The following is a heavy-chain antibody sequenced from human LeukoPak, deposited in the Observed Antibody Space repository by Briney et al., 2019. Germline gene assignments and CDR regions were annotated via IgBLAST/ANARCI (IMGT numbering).Heavy chain of an antibody. J-gene: IGHJ5*02. V-gene: IGHV4-59*01. CDR1: GGPISGYY. Sequence: SETLSLTCTVSGGPISGYYWNWIRQPPGKGLEWIGSIYYSGRTSFNGSLKTRITMSVDTSKNQLSLKLTSVTTADTAVYFCARDSAGDYWLDPWGQGTPVTVSS. CDR2: IYYSGRT. CDR3: ARDSAGDYWLDP. D-gene: IGHD7-27*01.